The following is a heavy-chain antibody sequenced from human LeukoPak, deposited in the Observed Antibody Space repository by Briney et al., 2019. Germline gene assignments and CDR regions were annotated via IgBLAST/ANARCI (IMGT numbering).Heavy chain of an antibody. CDR2: IWDDGSNE. Sequence: GGSLRLSCAASGFTFSNYGMHWVRQAPGKGLEWVAVIWDDGSNEYYADSVKGRFTIFRDNRRNTLYLQMNSLRAEDTAVYSCARGGTGSYRHYYFDYWGQGTLVTVSS. CDR1: GFTFSNYG. V-gene: IGHV3-33*01. CDR3: ARGGTGSYRHYYFDY. J-gene: IGHJ4*02. D-gene: IGHD3-16*02.